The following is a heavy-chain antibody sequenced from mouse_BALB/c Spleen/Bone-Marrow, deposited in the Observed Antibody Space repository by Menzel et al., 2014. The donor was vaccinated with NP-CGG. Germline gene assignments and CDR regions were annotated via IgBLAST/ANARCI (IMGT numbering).Heavy chain of an antibody. CDR2: IWAGGST. CDR3: ARGPFITTVHYYAMDY. Sequence: QVQLQQSGPGLVAPSQSLSITCTVSGFSLTSYGLHWVRQPPGKGLEWLGVIWAGGSTNYNSALMSRLSISKDNSKSQVFLKMNSLQTDDTAMYYCARGPFITTVHYYAMDYWGQGTSVTVSS. D-gene: IGHD1-2*01. J-gene: IGHJ4*01. V-gene: IGHV2-9*02. CDR1: GFSLTSYG.